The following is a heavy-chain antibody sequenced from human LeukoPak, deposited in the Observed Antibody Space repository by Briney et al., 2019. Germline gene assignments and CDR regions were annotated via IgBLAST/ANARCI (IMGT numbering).Heavy chain of an antibody. J-gene: IGHJ4*02. CDR3: ARVQRGIAVALDY. CDR1: GFTFDDYG. Sequence: RPGGSLRLSCAATGFTFDDYGMSWVRQAPGKGLEWVSAINWNGGSAGYADSVKGRFTISRDNAKNSLYLQMNNLRAEDTAVYYCARVQRGIAVALDYWGQGTLATVSS. D-gene: IGHD6-19*01. V-gene: IGHV3-20*04. CDR2: INWNGGSA.